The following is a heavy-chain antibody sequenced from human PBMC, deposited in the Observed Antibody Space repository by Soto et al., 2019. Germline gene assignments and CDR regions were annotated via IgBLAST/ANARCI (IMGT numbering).Heavy chain of an antibody. V-gene: IGHV3-30*03. CDR2: LLSDGYTK. CDR1: GFTFGGSG. D-gene: IGHD2-2*01. Sequence: PGGSLRLSCAASGFTFGGSGMHWVRQAPGRGLEWVAVLLSDGYTKLYAASVEGRFTISRDNAKNSLFLQMNTLRAEDTAVYYCARVQRGQLLSSFADAFDIWGQGTMVTVSS. J-gene: IGHJ3*02. CDR3: ARVQRGQLLSSFADAFDI.